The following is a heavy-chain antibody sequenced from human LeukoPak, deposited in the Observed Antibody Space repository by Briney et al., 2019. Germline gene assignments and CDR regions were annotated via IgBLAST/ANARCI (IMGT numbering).Heavy chain of an antibody. D-gene: IGHD2/OR15-2a*01. Sequence: PGGSLRLSCAASGFTFSSYAMHWVRQAPGKGLEWVAVISYDGSNKYYADSVKGRFTISRDNAKNSLYLQMNSLRAEDTAVYYCAKYDRRSAWGQGTLVTVSS. CDR2: ISYDGSNK. J-gene: IGHJ5*02. CDR1: GFTFSSYA. CDR3: AKYDRRSA. V-gene: IGHV3-30*04.